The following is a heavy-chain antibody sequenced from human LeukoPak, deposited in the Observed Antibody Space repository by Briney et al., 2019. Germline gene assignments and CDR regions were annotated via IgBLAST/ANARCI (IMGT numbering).Heavy chain of an antibody. V-gene: IGHV3-48*04. Sequence: GGSLRLSCAASGFTFNSYSMNRVRQAPGKGLEWVSYISSSSSTIYYADSVKGRFTISRDNAKNSLYLQMNSLRAEDTAVYYCARERLGGYEFDYWCQGTLVTVSS. CDR1: GFTFNSYS. J-gene: IGHJ4*02. CDR3: ARERLGGYEFDY. CDR2: ISSSSSTI. D-gene: IGHD5-12*01.